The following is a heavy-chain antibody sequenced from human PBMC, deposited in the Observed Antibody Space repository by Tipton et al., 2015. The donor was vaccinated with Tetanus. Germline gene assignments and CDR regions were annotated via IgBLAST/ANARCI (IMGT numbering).Heavy chain of an antibody. J-gene: IGHJ3*01. CDR2: IHSRGDT. D-gene: IGHD1-1*01. Sequence: TLSLTCTVSGYSFRRGNYYWSWLRQRPGKGLEWLGYIHSRGDTFYIPSLRSRLFISLDTSKNQFSLQLSSLTAADTAIYYCERDGENEGAFDVWGQGTRVSVSS. V-gene: IGHV4-31*03. CDR1: GYSFRRGNYY. CDR3: ERDGENEGAFDV.